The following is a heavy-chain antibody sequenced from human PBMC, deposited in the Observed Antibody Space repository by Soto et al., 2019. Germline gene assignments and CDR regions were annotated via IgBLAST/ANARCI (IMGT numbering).Heavy chain of an antibody. CDR1: GYIFPDYY. Sequence: QVQLVQSGAEVKKPGASVKVSCKASGYIFPDYYVHWVRQAPGEGLEWMGRINPNGGGTNYAQKLQGRVTMTTDTSTSTAYMELRSLRSDDTAVYYCARDIVNTIDKNWFDPWGQGTLVTVSS. CDR3: ARDIVNTIDKNWFDP. D-gene: IGHD3-9*01. CDR2: INPNGGGT. J-gene: IGHJ5*02. V-gene: IGHV1-2*02.